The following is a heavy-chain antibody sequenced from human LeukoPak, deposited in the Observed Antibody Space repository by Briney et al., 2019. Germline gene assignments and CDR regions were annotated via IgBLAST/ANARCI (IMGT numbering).Heavy chain of an antibody. CDR3: AKDGGLWVSAHWGDS. CDR1: GFALSSYA. D-gene: IGHD7-27*01. J-gene: IGHJ4*02. Sequence: GGSLRLSCAASGFALSSYAMTWVRQAPGKGLKWVSTITTGDGNTYYADSVKGRFTVSRDDSKNTLYLQMNSLRAEDTAVYYCAKDGGLWVSAHWGDSWGRGTLVTVSS. V-gene: IGHV3-23*01. CDR2: ITTGDGNT.